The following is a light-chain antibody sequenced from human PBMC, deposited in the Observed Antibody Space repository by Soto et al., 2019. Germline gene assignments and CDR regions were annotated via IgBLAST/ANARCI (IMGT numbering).Light chain of an antibody. V-gene: IGKV1-5*03. CDR2: KAS. J-gene: IGKJ1*01. CDR1: QSISIR. Sequence: DIQMTQSPSTLSASVGDRVTITCRASQSISIRLAWYQQKPGKAPKLLNYKASSLESGVPSRFSGRSSGTEFTLTISSLQPDDFETNNCQQYNSSPWTFGQGTKVEIK. CDR3: QQYNSSPWT.